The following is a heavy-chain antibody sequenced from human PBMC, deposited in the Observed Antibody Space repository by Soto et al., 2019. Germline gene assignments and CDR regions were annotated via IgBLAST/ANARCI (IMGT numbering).Heavy chain of an antibody. CDR3: VREALRAGNYYYGRDG. Sequence: GVPLKISCKGVGDPFTRYWIGWVSQRPGKGLEWVVFIYPGDLDTRYSPSFQGQVTISADRSISTAYLQWSSLKASDTATYYCVREALRAGNYYYGRDGRGHGTSVTVSS. V-gene: IGHV5-51*01. D-gene: IGHD4-17*01. CDR2: IYPGDLDT. CDR1: GDPFTRYW. J-gene: IGHJ6*02.